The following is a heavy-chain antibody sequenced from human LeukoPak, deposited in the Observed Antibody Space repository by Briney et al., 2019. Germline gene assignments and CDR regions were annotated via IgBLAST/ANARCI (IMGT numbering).Heavy chain of an antibody. V-gene: IGHV3-9*01. CDR3: AEMVRGVTPYFDY. CDR1: GFTFDDYA. Sequence: PGRSLRLSCAASGFTFDDYAMHWVRQAPGKGLEWVSGISWNSGSIGYADSVKGRFTISRDNSKNTLYLQMNSLRAEDTAVYYCAEMVRGVTPYFDYWGQGTLVTVSS. CDR2: ISWNSGSI. D-gene: IGHD3-10*01. J-gene: IGHJ4*02.